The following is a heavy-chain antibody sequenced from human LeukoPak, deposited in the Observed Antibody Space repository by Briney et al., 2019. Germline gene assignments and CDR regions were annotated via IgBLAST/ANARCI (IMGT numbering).Heavy chain of an antibody. CDR2: ISSSGRTI. CDR3: ARDRSSYYGSGSQY. J-gene: IGHJ4*02. Sequence: GGSLRLSCAASGFTFSDYYMSWIRQAPGKGLEWVSYISSSGRTIYYAESVKGRFTISRDNAKNSLYLQMNSLRAEDTAVYYCARDRSSYYGSGSQYWGQGTLVTVSS. CDR1: GFTFSDYY. D-gene: IGHD3-10*01. V-gene: IGHV3-11*01.